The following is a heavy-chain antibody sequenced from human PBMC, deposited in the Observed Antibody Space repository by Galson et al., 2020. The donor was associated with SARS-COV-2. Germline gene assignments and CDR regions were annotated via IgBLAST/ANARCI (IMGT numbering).Heavy chain of an antibody. CDR3: ARAPQVAVAGYFDY. Sequence: SETLSLTCTVSGGSISSYYWSWIRQPAGKGLEWIGRIYTSGSTNYNPSLKSRVTMSVDTSKNQFSLKLSSVTAADTAVYYCARAPQVAVAGYFDYWGQGTLVTVSS. J-gene: IGHJ4*02. D-gene: IGHD6-19*01. CDR1: GGSISSYY. CDR2: IYTSGST. V-gene: IGHV4-4*07.